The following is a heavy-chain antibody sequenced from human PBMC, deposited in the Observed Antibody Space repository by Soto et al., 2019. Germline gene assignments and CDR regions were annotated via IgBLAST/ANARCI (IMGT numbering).Heavy chain of an antibody. Sequence: SETLSLTCTVSGGSISSGGYYWSWIRQHPGKGLEWIGYIYYSGSTYYNPSLKSRVTISVDTSKNQFSLKLSSVTAADTAVYYCARALLDDYGDYGRLIDYWGQGTLVTVSS. V-gene: IGHV4-31*03. J-gene: IGHJ4*02. CDR1: GGSISSGGYY. CDR2: IYYSGST. CDR3: ARALLDDYGDYGRLIDY. D-gene: IGHD4-17*01.